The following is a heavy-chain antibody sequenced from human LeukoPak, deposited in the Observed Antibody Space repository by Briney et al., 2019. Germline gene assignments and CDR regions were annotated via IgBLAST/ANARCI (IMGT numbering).Heavy chain of an antibody. CDR3: ARCLYYYDSSGYYHYYMDV. Sequence: SVKVSCKASGYTFTSYGISWVRQAPGQGLEWMGGIIPIFGTANYAQKFQGRVTIAADKSTSTAYMELSSLRSEDTAVYYCARCLYYYDSSGYYHYYMDVWGKGTTVTVSS. CDR1: GYTFTSYG. V-gene: IGHV1-69*06. CDR2: IIPIFGTA. J-gene: IGHJ6*03. D-gene: IGHD3-22*01.